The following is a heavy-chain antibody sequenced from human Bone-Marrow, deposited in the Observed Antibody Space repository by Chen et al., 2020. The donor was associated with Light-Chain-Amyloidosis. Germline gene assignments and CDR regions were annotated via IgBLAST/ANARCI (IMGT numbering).Heavy chain of an antibody. J-gene: IGHJ4*02. CDR1: GFTFTTYW. Sequence: EVQLVESGGGLVQPGGSLRLSCAASGFTFTTYWMSWVRQAPGKGLEWVAHIKADGSEKYYLDSVKGRFTISRDNAKNSVYLQMNSLRAEDTAVYYCARDTGGSSSYWGQGALVTDSS. CDR2: IKADGSEK. CDR3: ARDTGGSSSY. V-gene: IGHV3-7*05. D-gene: IGHD2-8*02.